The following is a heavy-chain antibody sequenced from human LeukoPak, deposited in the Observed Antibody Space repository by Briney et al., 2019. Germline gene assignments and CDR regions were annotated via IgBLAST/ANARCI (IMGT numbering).Heavy chain of an antibody. J-gene: IGHJ3*02. CDR1: GGSISSGGYS. CDR2: IYHSGST. V-gene: IGHV4-30-2*01. Sequence: SETLSLTCAVSGGSISSGGYSWSWIRQPPGKGLEWIGYIYHSGSTYYNPSLKSRVTISVDRSKNQFSLKLSSVTAADTAVYYCAREPSAYYYDSSGLLIWGQGTMVTVSS. D-gene: IGHD3-22*01. CDR3: AREPSAYYYDSSGLLI.